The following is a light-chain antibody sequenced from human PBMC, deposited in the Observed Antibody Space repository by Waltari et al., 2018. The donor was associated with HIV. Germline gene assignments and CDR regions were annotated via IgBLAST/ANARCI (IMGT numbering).Light chain of an antibody. J-gene: IGKJ1*01. CDR2: DAS. CDR1: QSVSSF. V-gene: IGKV3-11*01. Sequence: EVVLTQSPVTLSLSPGERATLSCRASQSVSSFLAWYQQKPGQAPRLLIYDASNRATGIPARFSGSWSGTDFTLTISSLEPEDFAVYFCQQRSNWLWTFGQGTKVEIK. CDR3: QQRSNWLWT.